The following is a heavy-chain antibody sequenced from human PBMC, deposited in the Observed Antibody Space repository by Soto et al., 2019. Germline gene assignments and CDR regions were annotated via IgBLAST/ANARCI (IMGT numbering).Heavy chain of an antibody. CDR3: ARKVPTTVTTLYFDY. V-gene: IGHV4-34*01. D-gene: IGHD4-17*01. CDR1: GGSFSGYY. Sequence: ETLSLTCAVYGGSFSGYYWSWIRQPPGKGLEWIGEINHSGSTNYNPSLKSRVTISVDTSKNQFSLKLSSVTAADTAVYYCARKVPTTVTTLYFDYWGQGTLVTAPQ. J-gene: IGHJ4*02. CDR2: INHSGST.